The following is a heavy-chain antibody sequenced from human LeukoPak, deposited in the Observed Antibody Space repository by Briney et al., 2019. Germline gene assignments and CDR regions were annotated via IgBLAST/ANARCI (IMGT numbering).Heavy chain of an antibody. V-gene: IGHV3-64D*06. CDR2: IGPNGAST. J-gene: IGHJ4*02. CDR3: VKDLTGTWSFDY. D-gene: IGHD3-9*01. Sequence: GGSLRLSCSTSGFTFSNHFMHWVRQAPGKGLEYVSSIGPNGASTLYADSVKGRFTISRDNSRNALYLQLTSLRLEDTALYYCVKDLTGTWSFDYWGQGTLVTVSS. CDR1: GFTFSNHF.